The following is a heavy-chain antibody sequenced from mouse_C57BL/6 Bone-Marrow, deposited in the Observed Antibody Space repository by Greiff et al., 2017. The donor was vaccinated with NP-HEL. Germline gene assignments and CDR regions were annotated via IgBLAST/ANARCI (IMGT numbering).Heavy chain of an antibody. CDR3: ASAVTVVATGYFDY. CDR2: IDPEDGET. CDR1: GFNITDYY. V-gene: IGHV14-2*01. Sequence: VQLQQSGAELVKPGASVKLSCTASGFNITDYYMHWVKQRTEQGLEWIGRIDPEDGETKSAPKFQGKATITADTSSNTAYLQLSSLTSEDTAVYYCASAVTVVATGYFDYWGQGTTLTVSS. D-gene: IGHD1-1*01. J-gene: IGHJ2*01.